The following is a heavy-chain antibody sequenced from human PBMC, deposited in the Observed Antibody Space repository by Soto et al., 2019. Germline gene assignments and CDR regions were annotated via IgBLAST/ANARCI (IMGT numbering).Heavy chain of an antibody. CDR1: GYTFTSYG. CDR2: ISAYNGNT. Sequence: GASVKVSCKASGYTFTSYGISWVRQAPGQGLEWMGWISAYNGNTNYAQKLQGRVTMTTDTSTSTAYMELRSLRSDDTAVYYCARQRGAETGTSFWYFDLWGRGTLVTVSS. CDR3: ARQRGAETGTSFWYFDL. J-gene: IGHJ2*01. D-gene: IGHD1-7*01. V-gene: IGHV1-18*01.